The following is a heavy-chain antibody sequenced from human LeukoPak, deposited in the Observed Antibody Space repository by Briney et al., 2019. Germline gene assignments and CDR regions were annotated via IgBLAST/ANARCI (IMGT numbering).Heavy chain of an antibody. CDR3: ARGSPRGGYYSKDIYYYYYMDV. CDR2: LYPSGST. J-gene: IGHJ6*03. Sequence: SETLSLTCTVSGGSISSGSYYWSWIRQPAGKGLEWIGRLYPSGSTNYNPSLKSRVTISVDTSKNQFSLKLSSVTAADTAVYYCARGSPRGGYYSKDIYYYYYMDVWGKGTTVTVSS. D-gene: IGHD3-22*01. CDR1: GGSISSGSYY. V-gene: IGHV4-61*02.